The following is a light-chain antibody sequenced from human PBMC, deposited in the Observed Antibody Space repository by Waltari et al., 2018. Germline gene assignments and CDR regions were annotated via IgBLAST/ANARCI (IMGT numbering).Light chain of an antibody. CDR2: DVT. Sequence: QTALTQPPSASGSPGQSVSIPCTGTSRDVGGYNYVSWYQQHPGKAPKLMIYDVTKRPSGVPDGFSGSKSGNTASLTVSGLQAEDEADYYCSSYAGNNNYVFGSGTKVTVL. CDR1: SRDVGGYNY. J-gene: IGLJ1*01. V-gene: IGLV2-8*01. CDR3: SSYAGNNNYV.